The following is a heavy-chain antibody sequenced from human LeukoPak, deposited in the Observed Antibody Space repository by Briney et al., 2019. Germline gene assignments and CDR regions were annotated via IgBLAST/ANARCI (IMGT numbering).Heavy chain of an antibody. CDR1: GYTFTGYY. J-gene: IGHJ5*02. CDR3: ARSGGDDILTGYGNWFDP. V-gene: IGHV1-2*04. D-gene: IGHD3-9*01. Sequence: ASVTVTCKASGYTFTGYYMHWVRQAPAQGLEWMGWINPNSGGTNYAQKFQGWVTMTRDTSISTAYMELSSLRPDDTAVYYCARSGGDDILTGYGNWFDPWGQGTLVTVSS. CDR2: INPNSGGT.